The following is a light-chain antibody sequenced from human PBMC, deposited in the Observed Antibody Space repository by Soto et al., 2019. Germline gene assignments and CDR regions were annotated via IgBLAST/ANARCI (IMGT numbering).Light chain of an antibody. CDR2: EVN. Sequence: QSVLTQPPSASGSPGQSVTISCTGTSSDVGGYNYVSWYQQHPGKAPRLMIYEVNERPSGVPDRFSGSKSGNTASLTVSGLQAEDEADYYCNSYAGSNIYVFGTGTKVTVL. J-gene: IGLJ1*01. CDR1: SSDVGGYNY. V-gene: IGLV2-8*01. CDR3: NSYAGSNIYV.